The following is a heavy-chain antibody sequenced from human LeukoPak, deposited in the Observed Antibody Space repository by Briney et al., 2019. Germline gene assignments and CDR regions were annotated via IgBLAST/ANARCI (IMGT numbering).Heavy chain of an antibody. D-gene: IGHD2-2*01. J-gene: IGHJ5*02. V-gene: IGHV1-69*01. Sequence: SVKVSCKAYGGTFSSYAISWVRQAPGQGLEWMGGIIPIFGTANYAQKFQGRVTITADESTSTAYMELSSLRSEDTAVYYCARAVTPYQLLHNWFDPWGQGTLVTVSS. CDR2: IIPIFGTA. CDR1: GGTFSSYA. CDR3: ARAVTPYQLLHNWFDP.